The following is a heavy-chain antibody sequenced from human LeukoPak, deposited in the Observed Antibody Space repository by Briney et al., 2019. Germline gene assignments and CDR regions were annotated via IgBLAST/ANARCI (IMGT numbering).Heavy chain of an antibody. V-gene: IGHV4-39*01. D-gene: IGHD2-2*02. CDR1: GGSISSSSYY. Sequence: SETLSLTCPVSGGSISSSSYYWGWIRQPPGKGLEWIGSIFYSGSTFYNPSLKSRVTISVDTSKNQFSLKLRSVTAADTAVYYCARHPGSHCSSTSCYTGGVFDYWGQGTLVTVSS. CDR2: IFYSGST. CDR3: ARHPGSHCSSTSCYTGGVFDY. J-gene: IGHJ4*02.